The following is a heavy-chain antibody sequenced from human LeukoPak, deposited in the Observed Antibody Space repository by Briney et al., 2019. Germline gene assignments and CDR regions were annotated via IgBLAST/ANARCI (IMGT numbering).Heavy chain of an antibody. CDR1: GFTFSDFY. D-gene: IGHD3-10*01. V-gene: IGHV3-11*01. Sequence: GGSLRLSCAASGFTFSDFYMSWIRQAPGKGLEWVSYISSSGSTVYYADSVKGRFTISRDNAKNSLYLQMNSLRAEDTAVYYCARDKDDYGSGNHWFDPWGQGTLVTVSS. J-gene: IGHJ5*02. CDR3: ARDKDDYGSGNHWFDP. CDR2: ISSSGSTV.